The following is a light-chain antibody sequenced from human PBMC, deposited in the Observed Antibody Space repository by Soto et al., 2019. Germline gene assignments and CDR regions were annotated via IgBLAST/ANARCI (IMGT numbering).Light chain of an antibody. J-gene: IGKJ1*01. CDR2: GAS. V-gene: IGKV3-20*01. CDR3: QLYGSSPRT. Sequence: EIVLTQSPGTLSLSPGERATLSCRASQSVSSSYLAWYQQKPGKAPRLLIYGASSRATGIPDRFSGSGSGTDFTLTISRLEPEDFAVYYCQLYGSSPRTFGQGTKVEIK. CDR1: QSVSSSY.